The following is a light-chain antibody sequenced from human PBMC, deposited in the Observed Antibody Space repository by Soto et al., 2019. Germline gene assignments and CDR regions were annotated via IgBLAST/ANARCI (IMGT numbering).Light chain of an antibody. J-gene: IGLJ2*01. Sequence: SYELTQPPSVSVAPGKTARITCGGNNIGSKSVHWYQQKPGQAPVLVIYYDSDRPSGIPERFSGSNSGNTATLTISRVEAGDEADYYCQVGDSSSDHHVVFGGGTKLTVL. CDR2: YDS. V-gene: IGLV3-21*04. CDR1: NIGSKS. CDR3: QVGDSSSDHHVV.